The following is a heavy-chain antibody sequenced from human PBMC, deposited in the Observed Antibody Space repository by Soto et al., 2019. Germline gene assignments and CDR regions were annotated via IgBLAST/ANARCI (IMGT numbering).Heavy chain of an antibody. J-gene: IGHJ3*02. Sequence: ASVKVSCKSSGGTFSSYAISWVRQAPGQGLEWMGGIIPIFGTANYAQKFQGRVTITADGSTSTAYMELSSLRSEDTAVYYCASTVTGAFDIWGQGTMVTVSS. V-gene: IGHV1-69*13. CDR1: GGTFSSYA. D-gene: IGHD4-17*01. CDR2: IIPIFGTA. CDR3: ASTVTGAFDI.